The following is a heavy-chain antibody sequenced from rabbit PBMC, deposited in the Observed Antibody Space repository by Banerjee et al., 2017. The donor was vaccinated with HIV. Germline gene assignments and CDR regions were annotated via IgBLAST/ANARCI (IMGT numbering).Heavy chain of an antibody. Sequence: QSLEESGGGLVQPGASLTLTCTASGFSLSSSYWICWVRQAPGKGLEWIACIDAGSSGATYYASWAKGRFTISKTSSTTVSLKMTSLTAADTATYFCARDSYNYDDGGDYVGWGPGTLVTVS. CDR3: ARDSYNYDDGGDYVG. CDR1: GFSLSSSYW. D-gene: IGHD2-1*01. J-gene: IGHJ4*01. V-gene: IGHV1S40*01. CDR2: IDAGSSGAT.